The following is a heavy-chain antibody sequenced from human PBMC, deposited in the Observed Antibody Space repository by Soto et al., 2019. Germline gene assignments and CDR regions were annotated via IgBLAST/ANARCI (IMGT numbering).Heavy chain of an antibody. CDR3: EKVHGTYDSSGDYHGDY. Sequence: EVQLLESGGGLVQPGGSLRLSCAASGFTFSNWAMTWVRQAPGKGLEWVSTLSGSGGSTFYADSVKGRFTISRDNSKNTLYLQMNSLRAEATAISYCEKVHGTYDSSGDYHGDYWGQGTLVTVSS. CDR1: GFTFSNWA. D-gene: IGHD3-22*01. J-gene: IGHJ4*02. CDR2: LSGSGGST. V-gene: IGHV3-23*01.